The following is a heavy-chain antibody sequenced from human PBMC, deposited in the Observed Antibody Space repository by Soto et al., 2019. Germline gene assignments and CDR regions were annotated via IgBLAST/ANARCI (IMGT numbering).Heavy chain of an antibody. Sequence: QLQLQESGPGLVKPSETLSLTCTVSGGSISSSSYYWGWIRQPPGKGLEWIGSIYYSGSTYYNPSHKRRVTISVDTSKNQFSLKLSSVTAADTAVYYCARHVQGIVVVPAAKQWGEFDYWGQGTLVTVSS. V-gene: IGHV4-39*01. D-gene: IGHD2-2*01. J-gene: IGHJ4*02. CDR1: GGSISSSSYY. CDR2: IYYSGST. CDR3: ARHVQGIVVVPAAKQWGEFDY.